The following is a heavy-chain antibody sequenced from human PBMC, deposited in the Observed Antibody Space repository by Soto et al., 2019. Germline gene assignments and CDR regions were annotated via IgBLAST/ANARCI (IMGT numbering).Heavy chain of an antibody. CDR2: IWYDGSNK. CDR1: GFTFSSYG. D-gene: IGHD2-2*01. CDR3: ARAYCSSTSCYGGMDV. J-gene: IGHJ6*04. Sequence: QVQLVESGGGVVQPGRSLRLSCAASGFTFSSYGMHWVRQAPGKGLEWVAVIWYDGSNKYYADSVKGRFTISRDNSKNTLYLQMNSLRAEDTAVYYCARAYCSSTSCYGGMDVWGKGTTVTVSS. V-gene: IGHV3-33*01.